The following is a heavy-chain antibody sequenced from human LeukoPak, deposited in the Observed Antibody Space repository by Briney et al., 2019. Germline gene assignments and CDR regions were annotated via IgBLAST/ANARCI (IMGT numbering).Heavy chain of an antibody. CDR2: IYHSGST. J-gene: IGHJ3*02. CDR3: ARESRIDAFDI. Sequence: SETLSLTCAVSGGSISSSNWWSWVRQPPGKGLEWIGEIYHSGSTNYNPSLKSRATISVDKSKNQFSLKLNSVTAADTAVYYCARESRIDAFDIWGQGTMVTVSS. CDR1: GGSISSSNW. V-gene: IGHV4-4*02.